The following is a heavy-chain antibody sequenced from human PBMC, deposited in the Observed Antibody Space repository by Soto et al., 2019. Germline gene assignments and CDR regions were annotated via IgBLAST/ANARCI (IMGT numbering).Heavy chain of an antibody. D-gene: IGHD1-26*01. V-gene: IGHV4-61*01. Sequence: SETLSLTCTVSVVSVSSGSYYWSWIRQPPGKGLEWIGYIYYSGSTNYNPSLKSRVTISVDTSKNQFSLKLSSVTAADTAVYYCARDSRYSGSSYVFDGWCQGTSVTVSS. J-gene: IGHJ4*02. CDR1: VVSVSSGSYY. CDR2: IYYSGST. CDR3: ARDSRYSGSSYVFDG.